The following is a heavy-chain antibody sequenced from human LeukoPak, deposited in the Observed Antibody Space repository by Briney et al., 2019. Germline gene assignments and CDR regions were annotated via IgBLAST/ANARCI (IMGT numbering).Heavy chain of an antibody. D-gene: IGHD2-2*01. J-gene: IGHJ4*02. V-gene: IGHV3-30*03. CDR2: ISYDGSNK. CDR1: GFTFSSYG. Sequence: GGSLRLSCAASGFTFSSYGMHWVRQAPGKGLEWVAVISYDGSNKYYADSVKGRFTISRDNAKNSLYLQMNSLRAEDTAVYYCVRDYAWGFDYWGQGTLVSVSS. CDR3: VRDYAWGFDY.